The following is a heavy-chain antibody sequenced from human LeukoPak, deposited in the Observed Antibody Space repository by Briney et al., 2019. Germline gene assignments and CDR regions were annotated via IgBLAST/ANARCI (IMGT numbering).Heavy chain of an antibody. D-gene: IGHD3-22*01. V-gene: IGHV4-39*07. J-gene: IGHJ4*02. CDR3: ARAGLRITMIVVVITFDY. Sequence: SETLSLTCTVSGGSISNTNYYWGWIRQPPGKGLEWIGSIYYSGSTYYNPSLKSRVTISVDTSKNQFSLKLSSVTAADTAVYYCARAGLRITMIVVVITFDYWGQGTLVTVSS. CDR2: IYYSGST. CDR1: GGSISNTNYY.